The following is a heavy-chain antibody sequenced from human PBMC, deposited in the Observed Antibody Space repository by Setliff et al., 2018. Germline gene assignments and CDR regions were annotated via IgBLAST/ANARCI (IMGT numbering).Heavy chain of an antibody. CDR3: ARDRDGHFQL. CDR1: GFTFSSYA. Sequence: GGSLRLSCAASGFTFSSYAMSWVRQAPGTGLEWVSSISPSSSHIYYADSVKGRFTISRDNAKNTLFLQMKSLRAEDTAVYYCARDRDGHFQLWGRGTLVTVSS. CDR2: ISPSSSHI. V-gene: IGHV3-21*01. J-gene: IGHJ1*01.